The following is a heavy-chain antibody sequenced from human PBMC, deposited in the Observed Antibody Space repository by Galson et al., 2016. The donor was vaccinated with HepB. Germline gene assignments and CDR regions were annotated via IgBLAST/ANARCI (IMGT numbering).Heavy chain of an antibody. J-gene: IGHJ4*02. Sequence: SLRLSCAASGLTFSHYGMHWVRQAPGKGLEWVAVISYDGSNKYSTESVKGRFTISRDNSKNTLFLQMNSLRVEDTAVYYCAKAPNPGTTLYPLDYWGQGSLVTVSS. V-gene: IGHV3-30*18. CDR2: ISYDGSNK. CDR1: GLTFSHYG. D-gene: IGHD1-7*01. CDR3: AKAPNPGTTLYPLDY.